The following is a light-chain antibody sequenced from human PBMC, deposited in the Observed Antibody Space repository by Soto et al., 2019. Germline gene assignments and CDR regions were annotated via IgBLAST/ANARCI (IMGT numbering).Light chain of an antibody. CDR1: QSVGRD. V-gene: IGKV3-15*01. CDR3: QQFGSSIPHT. J-gene: IGKJ2*01. Sequence: EIVMTQSPATLSVSPGEGATLSCRASQSVGRDLAWYQQKPGQAPRLLIYGASTRATGIPARFTGSGSGTEFTLAINSLQSEGFAVYWCQQFGSSIPHTFGQGTKLEIK. CDR2: GAS.